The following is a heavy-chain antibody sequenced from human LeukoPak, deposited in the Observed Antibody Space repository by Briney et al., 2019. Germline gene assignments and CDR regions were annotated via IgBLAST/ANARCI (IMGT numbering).Heavy chain of an antibody. CDR3: ARGLYYYMDV. CDR2: IYYSWDT. J-gene: IGHJ6*03. CDR1: GGSISSTSYY. V-gene: IGHV4-39*01. Sequence: PETLSLTCTVSGGSISSTSYYWGWIRQPPGKGLEWIGSIYYSWDTYYNPSLKSRVTISVDTSKNQFSLKLSSVTAADTAVYYCARGLYYYMDVWGKGTTVTISS.